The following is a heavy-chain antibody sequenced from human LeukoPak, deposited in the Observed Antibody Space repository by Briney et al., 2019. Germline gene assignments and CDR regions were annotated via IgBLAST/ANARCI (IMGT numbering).Heavy chain of an antibody. CDR1: GGSISSYH. CDR2: IYYSGST. V-gene: IGHV4-59*01. CDR3: ARGDSGSYYDSSGSISYYFDY. Sequence: PSETLSLTCTVSGGSISSYHWSWIRQPPGKGLEWIGYIYYSGSTNYNPSLKSRVTISVDTSKNQFSLKLSSVTAADTAVYYCARGDSGSYYDSSGSISYYFDYWGQGTLVTVPS. J-gene: IGHJ4*02. D-gene: IGHD3-22*01.